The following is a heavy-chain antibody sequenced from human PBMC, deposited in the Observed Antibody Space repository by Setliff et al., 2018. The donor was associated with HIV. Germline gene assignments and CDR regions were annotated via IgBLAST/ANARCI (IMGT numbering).Heavy chain of an antibody. CDR3: ARHFGYNPGWFDS. J-gene: IGHJ5*01. Sequence: GESLKISCKGSGFSFTSYWISWVRQMPGKGLEWMGRIDPADSYTYYSPSFQGHITISIDKSISSASLHWSSLRTSDTAIYYCARHFGYNPGWFDSWGQGTLVTVS. CDR1: GFSFTSYW. D-gene: IGHD3-10*01. V-gene: IGHV5-10-1*01. CDR2: IDPADSYT.